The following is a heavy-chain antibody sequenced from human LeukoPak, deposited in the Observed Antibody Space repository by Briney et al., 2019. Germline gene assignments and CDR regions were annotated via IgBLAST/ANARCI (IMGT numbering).Heavy chain of an antibody. J-gene: IGHJ4*02. Sequence: AGSLRLSCAASGFTFDRFTIHWVRQTPGKGLEWVSLINRRGHTFYADSVKGRFTISRDNSKNSVFLQMNSLRPEDTALYHCAKEVDCPSDCLFFHSWGQGTLVTVSS. D-gene: IGHD2-21*02. CDR2: INRRGHT. CDR3: AKEVDCPSDCLFFHS. CDR1: GFTFDRFT. V-gene: IGHV3-43*01.